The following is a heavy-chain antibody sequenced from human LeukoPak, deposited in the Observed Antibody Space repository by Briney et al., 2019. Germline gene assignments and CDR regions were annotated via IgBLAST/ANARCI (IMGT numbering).Heavy chain of an antibody. V-gene: IGHV4-4*08. J-gene: IGHJ6*03. Sequence: SETLSLTCAVSGGSISNYYWTWIRQPPGKGLEWLGFIYNAATTNYNPSLKSRVTISVDTSKNQFSLRLSSVTAADTAVYYCARCGWFLEWLYYYYYMDVWGKGTTVTVSS. CDR1: GGSISNYY. CDR2: IYNAATT. CDR3: ARCGWFLEWLYYYYYMDV. D-gene: IGHD3-3*01.